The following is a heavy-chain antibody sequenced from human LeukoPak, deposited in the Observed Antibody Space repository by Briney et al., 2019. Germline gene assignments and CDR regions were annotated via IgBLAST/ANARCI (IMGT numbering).Heavy chain of an antibody. Sequence: PSETLSLTCTVSGGSISSYYWSWIRQPPGKGLEWIGYIYYGGSTNYNPSLKSRVTISVDTSKNQFSLKLSSVTAADTAVYYCARDCSGGSCYLPASDAFDIWGQGTMVTVSS. CDR3: ARDCSGGSCYLPASDAFDI. V-gene: IGHV4-59*01. CDR1: GGSISSYY. CDR2: IYYGGST. D-gene: IGHD2-15*01. J-gene: IGHJ3*02.